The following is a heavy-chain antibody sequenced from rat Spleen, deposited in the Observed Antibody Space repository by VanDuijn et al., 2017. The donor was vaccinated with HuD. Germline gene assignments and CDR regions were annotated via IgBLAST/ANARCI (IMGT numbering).Heavy chain of an antibody. CDR3: ARSEGVHYNLPFAS. V-gene: IGHV3-3*01. J-gene: IGHJ3*01. Sequence: EVQFQESGPGLVKPSQSLSLKCSVTGYSITSNYWVWIRKFPGNRLEWMGYINSAGSTTYNPSLRSRISITRDTSKNQFFLQVNSVTADDTSTYYCARSEGVHYNLPFASWGQGTLVTVSS. CDR1: GYSITSNY. CDR2: INSAGST. D-gene: IGHD1-11*01.